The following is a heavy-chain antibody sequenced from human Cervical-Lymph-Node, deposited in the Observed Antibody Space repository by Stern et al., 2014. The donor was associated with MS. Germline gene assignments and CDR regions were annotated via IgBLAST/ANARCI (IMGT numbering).Heavy chain of an antibody. V-gene: IGHV3-23*04. D-gene: IGHD1-26*01. J-gene: IGHJ4*02. CDR2: ISGSGGST. Sequence: EDQLVESGGGLVQPRGSLRLSCAASGFTFSTYAMSWVRQAPGKGLEWVAAISGSGGSTFYADSVKGRFTISRDNSKNTLFLQMNSLRVEDTALYYCAKTSGRAAFDYWGQGTLVTVSS. CDR1: GFTFSTYA. CDR3: AKTSGRAAFDY.